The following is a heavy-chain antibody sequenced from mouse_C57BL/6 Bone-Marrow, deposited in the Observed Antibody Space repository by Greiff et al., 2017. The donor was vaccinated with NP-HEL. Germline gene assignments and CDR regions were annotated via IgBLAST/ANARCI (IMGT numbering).Heavy chain of an antibody. D-gene: IGHD1-1*01. Sequence: DVQLQESGGGLVQPGGSMKLSCAASGFTFSDAWMDWVRQSPEKGLEWVAEIRNKANNHATYYAESVKGRFTISRDDSKSSVYLQMNSLRAEDTGIYYCTGGMYYGSSHYAMDYWGQGTSVTVSS. CDR2: IRNKANNHAT. CDR3: TGGMYYGSSHYAMDY. CDR1: GFTFSDAW. V-gene: IGHV6-6*01. J-gene: IGHJ4*01.